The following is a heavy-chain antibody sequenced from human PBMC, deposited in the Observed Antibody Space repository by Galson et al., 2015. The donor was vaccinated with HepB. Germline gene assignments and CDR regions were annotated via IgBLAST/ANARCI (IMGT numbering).Heavy chain of an antibody. CDR2: INAGNGNT. D-gene: IGHD6-13*01. V-gene: IGHV1-3*01. CDR3: ARDQPLAAAGLDY. J-gene: IGHJ4*02. CDR1: GYTFTSYA. Sequence: SVKVSCKASGYTFTSYAMHWVRQAPGQRLEWMGWINAGNGNTKYSQKFQGRVTITRDTSASTAYMELSSLRSEDTAVYYCARDQPLAAAGLDYWGQGTLVTVSS.